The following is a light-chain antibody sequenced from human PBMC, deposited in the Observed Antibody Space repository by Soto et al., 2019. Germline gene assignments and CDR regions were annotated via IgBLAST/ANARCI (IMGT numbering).Light chain of an antibody. Sequence: EIVLTQSPGTLSFSPGERATLSCRASQSFSSTYLAWYQQKPGQAPRLLISGASTRAAGISDRFRGSGSGTELTLTISSLRSEDSAIYYCQQYFEWPPMTFGQGTKVDIK. CDR1: QSFSSTY. J-gene: IGKJ1*01. CDR3: QQYFEWPPMT. V-gene: IGKV3-20*01. CDR2: GAS.